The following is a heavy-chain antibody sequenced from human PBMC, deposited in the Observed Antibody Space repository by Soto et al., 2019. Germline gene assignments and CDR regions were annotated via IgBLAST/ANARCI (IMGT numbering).Heavy chain of an antibody. CDR1: RYSFTSYW. Sequence: PGEALKISFTGSRYSFTSYWNSWVRQSPGKGRELMGRIDPSDSYTYYSPFFQGHVTISADKSISTAYLPLSSLKASDTAMYYCARLRGPYGMDVWGPGTKVTVSS. J-gene: IGHJ6*02. CDR2: IDPSDSYT. D-gene: IGHD3-10*01. CDR3: ARLRGPYGMDV. V-gene: IGHV5-10-1*01.